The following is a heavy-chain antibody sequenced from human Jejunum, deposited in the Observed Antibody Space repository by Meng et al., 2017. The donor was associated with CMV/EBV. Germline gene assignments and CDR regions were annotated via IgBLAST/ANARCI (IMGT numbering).Heavy chain of an antibody. Sequence: CCAASGFTFSCCEMDWIRQAAGKGLEWVAFISPSGNNIHYADSVKGRFALSRDNTKNSLYLQMSGLRAEDTAVYYCTRDSQHHLYWGQGALVTVSS. D-gene: IGHD6-13*01. CDR1: GFTFSCCE. CDR3: TRDSQHHLY. J-gene: IGHJ4*02. V-gene: IGHV3-48*03. CDR2: ISPSGNNI.